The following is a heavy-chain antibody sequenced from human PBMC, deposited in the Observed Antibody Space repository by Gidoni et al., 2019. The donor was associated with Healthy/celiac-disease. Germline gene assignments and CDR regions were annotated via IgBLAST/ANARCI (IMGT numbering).Heavy chain of an antibody. D-gene: IGHD5-18*01. Sequence: QVQLVQSGAEVKKPGASVKVSCKASGYTFTSYAMHWVRQAPGQRLEWLGWINAGNGNTKYSQKFQGRVNITRDTSASTAYMELSSLRSEDTAVYYCARVEGYSYGYGAFDIWGQGTMVTVSS. J-gene: IGHJ3*02. V-gene: IGHV1-3*01. CDR3: ARVEGYSYGYGAFDI. CDR2: INAGNGNT. CDR1: GYTFTSYA.